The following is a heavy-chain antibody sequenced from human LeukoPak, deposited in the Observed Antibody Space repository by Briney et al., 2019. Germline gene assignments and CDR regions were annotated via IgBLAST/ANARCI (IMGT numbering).Heavy chain of an antibody. CDR2: ISGSGGST. V-gene: IGHV3-23*01. CDR3: AKAGEGYSYDSSGYYYDY. Sequence: PGGSLRLSCAASGFTFSSYAMSWVRQAPGKGLEWVSAISGSGGSTYYADSVKGRFTISRDNSKNTLYLQMNSLRAEDTAVYYCAKAGEGYSYDSSGYYYDYWGQGTLVTVPS. J-gene: IGHJ4*02. D-gene: IGHD3-22*01. CDR1: GFTFSSYA.